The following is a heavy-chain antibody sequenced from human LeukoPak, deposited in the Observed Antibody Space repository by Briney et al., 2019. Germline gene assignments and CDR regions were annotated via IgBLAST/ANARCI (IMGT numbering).Heavy chain of an antibody. V-gene: IGHV3-7*03. D-gene: IGHD3-9*01. Sequence: GGSLRLSCVASGFTFSTYWMTWVRQPPGKGLEWVANINQDGSYKDYVDSVKGRFTISRDNSKNTLYLQMNSLRAEDTAVYYCAKGLWTEDYDILTGYFGGGQGTLVTVSS. CDR3: AKGLWTEDYDILTGYFG. CDR1: GFTFSTYW. CDR2: INQDGSYK. J-gene: IGHJ4*02.